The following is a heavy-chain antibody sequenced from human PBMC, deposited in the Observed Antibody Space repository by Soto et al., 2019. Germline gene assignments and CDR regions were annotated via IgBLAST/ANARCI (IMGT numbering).Heavy chain of an antibody. V-gene: IGHV3-7*03. Sequence: GGSLRLSCAASGFTFSSYWMSWVRQAPGKGLEWVANIKQAGGEKYYVDSVKGRFTISRDNAKNSLYLQMNSMRAEDTAVYYGARETTMFVVVMEADVWGKGTTVTVSS. CDR2: IKQAGGEK. J-gene: IGHJ6*04. CDR1: GFTFSSYW. D-gene: IGHD3-3*01. CDR3: ARETTMFVVVMEADV.